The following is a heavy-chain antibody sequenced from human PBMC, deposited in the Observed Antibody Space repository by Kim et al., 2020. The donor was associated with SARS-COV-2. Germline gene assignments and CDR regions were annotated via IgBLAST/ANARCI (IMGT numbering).Heavy chain of an antibody. J-gene: IGHJ4*02. Sequence: SETLSLTCNVPGGSITSTYYYWGWIRQPPGKGLEWIGSVYYTGSTYYNPSLKSRDAISVDTSKNQFSLKLTSVTAADTAVYYCARPYTSGTYDNWGQGTLVIVSS. CDR3: ARPYTSGTYDN. V-gene: IGHV4-39*01. CDR2: VYYTGST. CDR1: GGSITSTYYY. D-gene: IGHD6-19*01.